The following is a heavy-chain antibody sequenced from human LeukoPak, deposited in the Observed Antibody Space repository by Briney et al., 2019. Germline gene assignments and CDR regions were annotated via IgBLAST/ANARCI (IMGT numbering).Heavy chain of an antibody. CDR1: GFTFSSYA. J-gene: IGHJ1*01. V-gene: IGHV3-23*01. CDR2: ISGSGGST. Sequence: GGSLRLSCAASGFTFSSYAMTWVRQAPGKGLEWVSAISGSGGSTYYADSVKGRFTISRDNSKNTLYLQMNSLRAEDTAVYYCARDGVDYYYDSSGSKGLSPFQHWGQGTLVTVSS. D-gene: IGHD3-22*01. CDR3: ARDGVDYYYDSSGSKGLSPFQH.